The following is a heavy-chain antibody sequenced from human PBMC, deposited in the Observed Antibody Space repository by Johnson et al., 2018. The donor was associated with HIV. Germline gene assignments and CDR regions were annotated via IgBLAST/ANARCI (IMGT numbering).Heavy chain of an antibody. Sequence: VLLVESGGVVVHPGGSLRLSCETSRFTFDDYAMHWVRQAPGKGLEWVSLISWDGGSTYYADSVKGRFTISRDNSKNSLYLQMNSLRAEDTAVYYCAERSPILRAFDIWGQGTMVTVSS. CDR1: RFTFDDYA. V-gene: IGHV3-43D*03. CDR2: ISWDGGST. J-gene: IGHJ3*02. CDR3: AERSPILRAFDI.